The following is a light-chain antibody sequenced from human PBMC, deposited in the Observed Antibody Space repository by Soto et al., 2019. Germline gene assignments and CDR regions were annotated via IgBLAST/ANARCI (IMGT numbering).Light chain of an antibody. CDR3: QSYDRSLSAL. CDR2: GNS. CDR1: SSNIGAGYD. J-gene: IGLJ3*02. V-gene: IGLV1-40*01. Sequence: QSVLTQPPSVSGAPGQRVTISCTGSSSNIGAGYDVHWYQQLPGTDPKLLIYGNSNRPSGVPDRFSGSKSGTSASLAITGLQAEDEADYCQSYDRSLSALLGGGTKLTV.